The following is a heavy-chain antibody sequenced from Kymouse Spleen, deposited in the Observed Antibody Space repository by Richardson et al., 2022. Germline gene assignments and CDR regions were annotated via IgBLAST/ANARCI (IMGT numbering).Heavy chain of an antibody. D-gene: IGHD6-6*01. CDR2: IYYSGST. V-gene: IGHV4-39*01. J-gene: IGHJ5*02. Sequence: QLQLQESGPGLVKPSETLSLTCTVSGGSISSSSYYWGWIRQPPGKGLEWIGSIYYSGSTYYNPSLKSRVTISVDTSKNQFSLKLSSVTAADTAVYYCAREMEQLGPNWFDPWGQGTLVTVSS. CDR1: GGSISSSSYY. CDR3: AREMEQLGPNWFDP.